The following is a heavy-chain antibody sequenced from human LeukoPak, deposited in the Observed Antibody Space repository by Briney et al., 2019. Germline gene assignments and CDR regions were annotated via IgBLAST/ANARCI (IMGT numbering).Heavy chain of an antibody. CDR1: GGSFSGYY. CDR2: INHSGST. J-gene: IGHJ4*02. D-gene: IGHD4-4*01. CDR3: AGGINYSNYFGY. V-gene: IGHV4-34*01. Sequence: PSETLSLTCAVYGGSFSGYYWSWIRQPPGKGLEWIGEINHSGSTNYNPSLKSRVTISVDTSKNQFSLKLSSVTAADTAVYYCAGGINYSNYFGYWGQGTLVTVSS.